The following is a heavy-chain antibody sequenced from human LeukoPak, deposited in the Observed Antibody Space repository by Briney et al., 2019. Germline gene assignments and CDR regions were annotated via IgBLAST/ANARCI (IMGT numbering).Heavy chain of an antibody. J-gene: IGHJ4*02. CDR2: IKSDGKT. D-gene: IGHD1-14*01. Sequence: GGSLRLSCEASGFTFSRYWMHWVRQAPGKGLVWVSRIKSDGKTNYADSVKGRFTISRDNAKNTLYLQMNSLRVDDTAVYYCARGKTNGLDYWGQGILVTVSS. V-gene: IGHV3-74*01. CDR1: GFTFSRYW. CDR3: ARGKTNGLDY.